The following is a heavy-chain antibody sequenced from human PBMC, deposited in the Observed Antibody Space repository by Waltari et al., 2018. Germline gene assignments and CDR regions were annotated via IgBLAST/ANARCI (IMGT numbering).Heavy chain of an antibody. CDR2: ITRNGDTT. D-gene: IGHD1-26*01. CDR3: ARDKVGSADY. CDR1: GFTFSTYA. J-gene: IGHJ4*02. V-gene: IGHV3-64*01. Sequence: EVQLVESGGGLVQPGGSLRRSCAASGFTFSTYAMHWVRQTPGKGLEYVSSITRNGDTTYYANSVTGRFTISRDNSKNTLYLQMGSLRVDDMAVYYCARDKVGSADYWGQGTLVTVSS.